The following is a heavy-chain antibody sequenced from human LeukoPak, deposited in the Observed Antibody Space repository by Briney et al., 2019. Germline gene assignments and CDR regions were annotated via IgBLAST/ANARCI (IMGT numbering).Heavy chain of an antibody. D-gene: IGHD3-16*01. CDR1: GFTFSSYG. J-gene: IGHJ4*02. V-gene: IGHV3-30*03. Sequence: GGSLRLSCAASGFTFSSYGMHWVRQAPGKGLEWVAVISYDGSNKYYADSVKGRFTISRDNSKNTLYLQMNSLRAEDTALYYCARDRLGAMLFFDSWGQGTLVTVSS. CDR3: ARDRLGAMLFFDS. CDR2: ISYDGSNK.